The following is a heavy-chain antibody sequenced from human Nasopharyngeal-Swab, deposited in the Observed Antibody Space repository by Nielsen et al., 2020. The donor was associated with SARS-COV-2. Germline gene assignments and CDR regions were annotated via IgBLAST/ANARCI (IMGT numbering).Heavy chain of an antibody. D-gene: IGHD3-10*01. Sequence: GGSLKISCQASGYSFTSYWIGWVRQLPGKGLEWVAFMYPGDSDIRYSPSFQGQVTLSADRSSNTAYLQWSSLRASDSAMYFCARHLWFGTSMYLDNWGQGTLVAVSS. CDR3: ARHLWFGTSMYLDN. CDR1: GYSFTSYW. J-gene: IGHJ4*02. V-gene: IGHV5-51*01. CDR2: MYPGDSDI.